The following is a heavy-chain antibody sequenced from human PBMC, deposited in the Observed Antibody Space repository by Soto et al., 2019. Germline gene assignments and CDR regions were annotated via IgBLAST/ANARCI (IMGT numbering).Heavy chain of an antibody. CDR1: GFTFSSYD. D-gene: IGHD3-22*01. Sequence: PGGSLRLSCAASGFTFSSYDMHWVRQATGKGLEWVSAIGTAGDTYYPGSVKGRFTISKENAKNSLYLQMNSLRAGDTAVYYCARGGGHYYDSIHYGMDVWGQGTTVTVSS. V-gene: IGHV3-13*01. J-gene: IGHJ6*02. CDR3: ARGGGHYYDSIHYGMDV. CDR2: IGTAGDT.